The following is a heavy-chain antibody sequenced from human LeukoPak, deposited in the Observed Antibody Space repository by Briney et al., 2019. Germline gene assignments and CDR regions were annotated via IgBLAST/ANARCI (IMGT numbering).Heavy chain of an antibody. CDR2: IKQDGSEK. CDR3: ARPIAAAAWEYYYCGMDV. Sequence: GGSLRLSCAASGFIFSSYWMSWVRQAPGKGLEWVANIKQDGSEKRYVDSVKGRFTISRDNAQNSLYLQMNSPRAEDTAVYYCARPIAAAAWEYYYCGMDVWGQGTTVTVSS. V-gene: IGHV3-7*03. D-gene: IGHD6-13*01. CDR1: GFIFSSYW. J-gene: IGHJ6*02.